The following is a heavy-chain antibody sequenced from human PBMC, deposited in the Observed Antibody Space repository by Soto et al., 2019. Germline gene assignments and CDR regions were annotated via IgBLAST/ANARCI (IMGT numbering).Heavy chain of an antibody. CDR1: GFTLSGYE. J-gene: IGHJ6*02. CDR2: ISSSGSSI. Sequence: GGSLRLSCAASGFTLSGYEMNWVRQAPGKGLEWVSHISSSGSSIYNADSVKGRFTIARDNAKNSMYLQMSSLRAEDTAVYYCGRVGIGYYYAMDVWGQGTTVTVSS. V-gene: IGHV3-48*03. CDR3: GRVGIGYYYAMDV. D-gene: IGHD2-2*03.